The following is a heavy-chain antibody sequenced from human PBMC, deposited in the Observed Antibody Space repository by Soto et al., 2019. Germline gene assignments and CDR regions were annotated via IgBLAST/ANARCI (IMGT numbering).Heavy chain of an antibody. CDR3: GVRYSGGYFAY. D-gene: IGHD1-26*01. CDR2: ITSSGSST. J-gene: IGHJ4*02. CDR1: GFTFNSYT. Sequence: PGGSLRLSCAGSGFTFNSYTMSWVRQAPGRGLEWVSAITSSGSSTYYADSVKGRFTISRDNSKNTLYLQMNSLRAEDTAVYYCGVRYSGGYFAYWGQGTLGTVSS. V-gene: IGHV3-23*01.